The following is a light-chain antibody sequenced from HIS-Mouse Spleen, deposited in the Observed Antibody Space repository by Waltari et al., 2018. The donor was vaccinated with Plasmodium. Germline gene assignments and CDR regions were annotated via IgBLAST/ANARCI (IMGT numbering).Light chain of an antibody. CDR3: QSADSSGTPNWV. Sequence: SYELTQPPSVSVSPGQTARITCSGDALPKHYAYLSQQKPGQAPVLVIYKDSERPPGIPERFSGSSSGTTVTLTISGVQAEDEADYYCQSADSSGTPNWVFGGGTKLTVL. CDR2: KDS. J-gene: IGLJ3*02. V-gene: IGLV3-25*03. CDR1: ALPKHY.